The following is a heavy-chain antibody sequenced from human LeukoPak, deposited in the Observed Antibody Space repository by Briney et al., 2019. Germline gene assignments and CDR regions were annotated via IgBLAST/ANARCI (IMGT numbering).Heavy chain of an antibody. J-gene: IGHJ4*02. CDR1: GFTFSSYW. CDR2: IKQDGSEK. Sequence: GGSLRLSCAASGFTFSSYWMSWVRQAPGKGLEWVANIKQDGSEKYYVDSVKGRFTISRDNSKNTLYLQMNSLRAEDTAVYYCARDPDYYDSSGYYLRSLFDYWGQGTLVTVSS. CDR3: ARDPDYYDSSGYYLRSLFDY. V-gene: IGHV3-7*01. D-gene: IGHD3-22*01.